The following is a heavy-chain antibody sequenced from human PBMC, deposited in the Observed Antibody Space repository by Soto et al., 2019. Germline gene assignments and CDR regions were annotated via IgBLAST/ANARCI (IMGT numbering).Heavy chain of an antibody. V-gene: IGHV1-2*04. CDR2: INPNSGGT. CDR1: GYTFTGYY. D-gene: IGHD3-3*01. J-gene: IGHJ6*03. Sequence: ASVKVSCKASGYTFTGYYMHWVRQAPGQGLEWMGWINPNSGGTNYAQKFQGWVTMTRDTSISTAYMELSRLRFDDTAVYYCARGDDFWSGVGYMDVWGKGTAVTVSS. CDR3: ARGDDFWSGVGYMDV.